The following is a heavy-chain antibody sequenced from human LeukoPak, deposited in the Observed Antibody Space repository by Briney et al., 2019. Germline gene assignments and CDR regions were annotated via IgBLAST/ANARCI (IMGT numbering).Heavy chain of an antibody. CDR1: GYSISTNYS. Sequence: PSETLSLTCTVSGYSISTNYSWGWIRQPPGQGLEWIGSVHHSGRTYYNPSLKSRLTISLETSKKHFSLKLSSVTSADTAVYYCARLADYVPVYWGQGSLVTVSS. CDR2: VHHSGRT. D-gene: IGHD4-17*01. V-gene: IGHV4-38-2*02. CDR3: ARLADYVPVY. J-gene: IGHJ4*02.